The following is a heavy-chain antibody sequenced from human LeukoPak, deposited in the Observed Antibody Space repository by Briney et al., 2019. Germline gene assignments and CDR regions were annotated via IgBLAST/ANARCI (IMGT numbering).Heavy chain of an antibody. J-gene: IGHJ5*02. V-gene: IGHV4-61*02. CDR1: GGSISSGSYY. CDR3: ARSTYCSGGSCSHNWFDP. D-gene: IGHD2-15*01. Sequence: PSETLSLTCTVSGGSISSGSYYWSWIRQPAGKGLEWIGRIYTSGSTNYNPSLNSRVTISVDTSKNQFSLKLSSVTAADTAVYYCARSTYCSGGSCSHNWFDPWGQGTLVTVSS. CDR2: IYTSGST.